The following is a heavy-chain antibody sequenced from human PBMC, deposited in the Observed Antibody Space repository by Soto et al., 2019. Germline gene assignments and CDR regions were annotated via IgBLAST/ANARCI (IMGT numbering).Heavy chain of an antibody. CDR1: GFTVSTDW. Sequence: EVQLVESGGGLVQPGGSLRLSCAASGFTVSTDWLYWVRQAPGKVLEWISVIKSGGNTNYADSVEGRFSISRDNSKNTVYLQMNSLRCEDTAVYYCVRENDYYGMDVWGQGTTVTVSS. CDR2: IKSGGNT. J-gene: IGHJ6*02. V-gene: IGHV3-66*01. CDR3: VRENDYYGMDV.